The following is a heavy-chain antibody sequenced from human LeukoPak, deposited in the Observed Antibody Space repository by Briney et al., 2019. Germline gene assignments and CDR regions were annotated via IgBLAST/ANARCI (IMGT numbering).Heavy chain of an antibody. CDR2: ISSSSSYI. Sequence: PGGSLRLSCAASGFTFSSYSMNWVRQAPGKGLEWVSSISSSSSYIYYADSVKGRFTISRDNAENSLYLQMNSLRAEDTAVYYCATGYSSSWETDYWGQGTLVTVSS. CDR1: GFTFSSYS. D-gene: IGHD6-13*01. CDR3: ATGYSSSWETDY. J-gene: IGHJ4*02. V-gene: IGHV3-21*01.